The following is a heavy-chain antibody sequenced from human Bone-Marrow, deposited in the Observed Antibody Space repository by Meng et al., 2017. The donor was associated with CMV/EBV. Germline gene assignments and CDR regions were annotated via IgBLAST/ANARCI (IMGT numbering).Heavy chain of an antibody. D-gene: IGHD3-3*01. J-gene: IGHJ6*02. CDR2: INPNSGGT. Sequence: ASVKVSCKASGYTFTGYYMHWVRQAPGQGLEWMGWINPNSGGTNYAQKFQGRVTMTRDTSISTAYMELSRLRSDDTAGYYCARDSPPRTRQYYDFWSAPRAGMDVWGQGTTVTVSS. CDR1: GYTFTGYY. V-gene: IGHV1-2*02. CDR3: ARDSPPRTRQYYDFWSAPRAGMDV.